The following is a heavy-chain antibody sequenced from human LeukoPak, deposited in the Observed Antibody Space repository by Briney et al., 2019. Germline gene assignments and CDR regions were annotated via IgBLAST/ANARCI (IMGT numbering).Heavy chain of an antibody. Sequence: SETLSLTCTVSGGSISSSSYYWGWIRQPPGKGLEWIGSIYYSGSTYYNPSLMSRVTISVDTSKNQFSLKLSSVTAADTAVYYCARYCSGGSCFQFDYWGQGTLVTVSS. CDR1: GGSISSSSYY. D-gene: IGHD2-15*01. CDR3: ARYCSGGSCFQFDY. V-gene: IGHV4-39*01. J-gene: IGHJ4*02. CDR2: IYYSGST.